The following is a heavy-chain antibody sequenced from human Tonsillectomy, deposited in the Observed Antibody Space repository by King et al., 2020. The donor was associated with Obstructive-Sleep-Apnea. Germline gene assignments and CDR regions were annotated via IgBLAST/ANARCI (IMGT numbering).Heavy chain of an antibody. D-gene: IGHD3-9*01. V-gene: IGHV3-9*01. Sequence: VQLVESGGGLVQPGRSLRLSCAASGFTFDDYAMHWVRQAPGKGLEWVSGISWNSGSICYADSVKGRFTISRDNAKNSLYLQMNSLRAEDTALYYCAALRYFDWTTRDYWGQGTLVTVSS. CDR2: ISWNSGSI. CDR3: AALRYFDWTTRDY. CDR1: GFTFDDYA. J-gene: IGHJ4*02.